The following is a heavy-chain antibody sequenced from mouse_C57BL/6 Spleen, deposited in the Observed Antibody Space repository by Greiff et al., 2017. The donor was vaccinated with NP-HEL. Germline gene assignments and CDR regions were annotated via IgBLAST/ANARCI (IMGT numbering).Heavy chain of an antibody. CDR2: ISDGGSYT. J-gene: IGHJ2*01. Sequence: DVKLVESGGGLVKPGGSLKLSCAASGFTFSSYAMSWVRQTPEKRLEWVATISDGGSYTYYPDNVKGRFTISRDNAKNNLYLPMSHLKSEDTAMYYCARGEEYYGSSSGYFDYWGQGTTLTVSS. CDR3: ARGEEYYGSSSGYFDY. D-gene: IGHD1-1*01. CDR1: GFTFSSYA. V-gene: IGHV5-4*03.